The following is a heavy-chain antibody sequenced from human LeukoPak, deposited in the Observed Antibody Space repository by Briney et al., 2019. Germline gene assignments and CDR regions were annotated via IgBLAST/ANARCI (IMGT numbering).Heavy chain of an antibody. Sequence: PGGSLRLSCAASGFTFSSYAMSWVRQAPGKGLEWVSAISGRGGSTYYADSVKGWFTISRDNARNSLYLQMNSLRAEDTAVYYCARDSPNEAILWWSIDYWGQGTLVTVFS. CDR2: ISGRGGST. J-gene: IGHJ4*02. CDR3: ARDSPNEAILWWSIDY. D-gene: IGHD2-21*01. CDR1: GFTFSSYA. V-gene: IGHV3-23*01.